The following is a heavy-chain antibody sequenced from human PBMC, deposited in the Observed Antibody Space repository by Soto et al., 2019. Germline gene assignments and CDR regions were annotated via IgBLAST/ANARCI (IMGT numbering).Heavy chain of an antibody. CDR3: ASGIRRPNDYGDYGLDY. V-gene: IGHV4-34*01. Sequence: QVQLQQWGAGLLKPSETLSLTSAVYGGSFSGYYWSWIRQPPGKGLEWIGEINHSGSTNYNPSLKSRVTISVDTSKNQFSLKLSSVTAADTAVYYCASGIRRPNDYGDYGLDYWGQGTLVTVSS. CDR2: INHSGST. J-gene: IGHJ4*02. D-gene: IGHD4-17*01. CDR1: GGSFSGYY.